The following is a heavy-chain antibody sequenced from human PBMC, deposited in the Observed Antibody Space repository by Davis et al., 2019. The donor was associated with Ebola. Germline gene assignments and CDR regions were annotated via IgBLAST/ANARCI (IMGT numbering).Heavy chain of an antibody. D-gene: IGHD2-15*01. V-gene: IGHV3-30*03. CDR2: VAYDGTDI. CDR1: GFTFSSYG. CDR3: ARGNRYCSGDTCANWLDP. J-gene: IGHJ5*02. Sequence: GESLKISCATSGFTFSSYGMHWVRQAPGKGLEWVAVVAYDGTDIYYADSVKGRFTISRDNAKNTLYVQMNSLRAEDTAVYYCARGNRYCSGDTCANWLDPWGQGTLVTVSS.